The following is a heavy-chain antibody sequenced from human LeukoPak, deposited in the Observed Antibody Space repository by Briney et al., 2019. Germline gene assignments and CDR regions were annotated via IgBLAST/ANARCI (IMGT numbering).Heavy chain of an antibody. D-gene: IGHD2/OR15-2a*01. CDR1: KGSFSNYY. Sequence: PSETLSLTCTIYKGSFSNYYWSWIRQSPGKGLEWIGDVHLSGSTNYSPSLKSRVSLSLDPSKNQFSLNLNSVTAADTAVYFCARGLTYYARFDPWGQGTLVIVSS. CDR3: ARGLTYYARFDP. CDR2: VHLSGST. V-gene: IGHV4-34*01. J-gene: IGHJ5*02.